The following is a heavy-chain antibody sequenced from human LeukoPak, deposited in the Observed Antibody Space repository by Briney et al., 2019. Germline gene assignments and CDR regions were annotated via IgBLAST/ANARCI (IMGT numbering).Heavy chain of an antibody. J-gene: IGHJ4*02. CDR2: IYTSGGT. CDR1: GGSISSYY. Sequence: SETLSLTCTVSGGSISSYYWSWIRQPAGKGLEWIGRIYTSGGTNYNPSLKSRVTMSVDTSKNQFSLNLSSVTAADTAVYYCARDRRYYDSSAYIRGFDYWGQGTLVTVSS. CDR3: ARDRRYYDSSAYIRGFDY. V-gene: IGHV4-4*07. D-gene: IGHD3-22*01.